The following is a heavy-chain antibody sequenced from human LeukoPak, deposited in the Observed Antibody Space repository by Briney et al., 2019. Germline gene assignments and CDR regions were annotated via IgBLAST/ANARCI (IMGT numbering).Heavy chain of an antibody. Sequence: ASVKVSCKASGYIFTDYALQWVRQAPGQGLEWMGWINAGNGKTKYSQKFQGRVTITRDTSASTAYMELSGLRSDDTAVYYCARARWTSTVTTYYLDFWGQGTLVTVSS. CDR2: INAGNGKT. D-gene: IGHD4-17*01. CDR3: ARARWTSTVTTYYLDF. V-gene: IGHV1-3*01. CDR1: GYIFTDYA. J-gene: IGHJ4*02.